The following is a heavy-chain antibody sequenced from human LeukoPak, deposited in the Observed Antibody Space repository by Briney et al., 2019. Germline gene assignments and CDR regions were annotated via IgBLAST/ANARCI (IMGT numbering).Heavy chain of an antibody. D-gene: IGHD3-22*01. CDR3: ARVSPLDYYDTSGYYY. CDR1: GYTFTSYD. J-gene: IGHJ4*02. CDR2: MNPNTGNT. Sequence: ASEKVSCKASGYTFTSYDINWVRQATGQGLEWMGWMNPNTGNTGYAQKFQSRVTMTRNTSISTAYMELSGLRSEDTAVYYCARVSPLDYYDTSGYYYWGQGTLVTVSS. V-gene: IGHV1-8*01.